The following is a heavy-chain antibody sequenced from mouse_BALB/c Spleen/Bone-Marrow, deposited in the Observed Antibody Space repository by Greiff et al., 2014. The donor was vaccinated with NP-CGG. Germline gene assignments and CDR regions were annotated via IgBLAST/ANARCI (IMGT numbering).Heavy chain of an antibody. CDR3: VRGNYGNYVDYFDF. D-gene: IGHD2-1*01. V-gene: IGHV5-6-3*01. CDR1: GFTFSNYG. J-gene: IGHJ2*01. Sequence: EVQRVESGGGLVQPGGSLKLPCAASGFTFSNYGMSWVRQTPDKRLELVATINSDGGSTYYPDSVKGRFTIYRDTAKNTLYLQMSSLKSEETAMYYCVRGNYGNYVDYFDFWGQGTTLTVSS. CDR2: INSDGGST.